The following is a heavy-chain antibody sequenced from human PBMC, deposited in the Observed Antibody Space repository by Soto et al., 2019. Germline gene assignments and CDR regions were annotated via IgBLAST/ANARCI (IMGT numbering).Heavy chain of an antibody. J-gene: IGHJ4*02. Sequence: SVKVSCKASGVTFSSETLGWVRQAPGQGLEWVGGIIPLFGTASYAQKFQGRVTITADESTSTVYMELSSLRSDDTAVYFCATELGENPASPFDAWGQGTLVTVYS. V-gene: IGHV1-69*13. CDR2: IIPLFGTA. D-gene: IGHD3-10*01. CDR3: ATELGENPASPFDA. CDR1: GVTFSSET.